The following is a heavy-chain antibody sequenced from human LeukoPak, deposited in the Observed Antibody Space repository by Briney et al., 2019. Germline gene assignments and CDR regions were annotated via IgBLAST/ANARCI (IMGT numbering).Heavy chain of an antibody. Sequence: GGSLRLSCAASEFVFSDYYMSWARQAPGKGLEWVSYISSSGSTIYYADSVRGRFTISRDNAKNSLYLQMNSLRAEDTAVYYCARDSYEGDDFQGYYCGMDVWGQGTTVTVSS. CDR2: ISSSGSTI. J-gene: IGHJ6*02. CDR1: EFVFSDYY. CDR3: ARDSYEGDDFQGYYCGMDV. D-gene: IGHD3-3*01. V-gene: IGHV3-11*01.